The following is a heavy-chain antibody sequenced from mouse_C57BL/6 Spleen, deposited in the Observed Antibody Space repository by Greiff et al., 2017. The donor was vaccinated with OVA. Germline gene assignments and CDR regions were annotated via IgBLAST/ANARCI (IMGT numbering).Heavy chain of an antibody. V-gene: IGHV1-15*01. CDR1: GYTFTDYE. D-gene: IGHD1-1*01. J-gene: IGHJ2*01. CDR3: TRVGRYFDY. CDR2: IDPETGGT. Sequence: QVQLQPSWAELVRPGASVTLSCKASGYTFTDYEMHWVKQTPVHGLEWIGAIDPETGGTAYNQKFKGKAILTAAKSASTAYMELRSLTSEDSAVYYCTRVGRYFDYWGQGTTLTVSS.